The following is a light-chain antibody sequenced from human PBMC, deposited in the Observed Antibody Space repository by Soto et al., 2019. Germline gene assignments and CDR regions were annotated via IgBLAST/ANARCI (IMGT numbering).Light chain of an antibody. CDR2: GAS. V-gene: IGKV3-20*01. CDR1: QSVSSSY. Sequence: EIVLTQSPGTLSLSPGERATPSCRASQSVSSSYLAWYQQKPDQAPRLLIYGASSRATGIPDRFSGSGSGTDFTLTISRLEPEDFAVYYCQQYGRSSLTFGGGTKVELK. J-gene: IGKJ4*01. CDR3: QQYGRSSLT.